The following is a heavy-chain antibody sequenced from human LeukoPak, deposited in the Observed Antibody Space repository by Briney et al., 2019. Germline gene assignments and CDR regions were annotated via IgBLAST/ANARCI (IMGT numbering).Heavy chain of an antibody. V-gene: IGHV4-59*01. Sequence: SETLSLTCTVSGGSISSYYWSWIRQPPGKGLEWIGYIYYSGSTNYNPSLKSRVTISVDTSKNQFSLKLSSVTAADTAVYYCAVGEFRELNYWGQGTLVTVSS. J-gene: IGHJ4*02. D-gene: IGHD1-26*01. CDR1: GGSISSYY. CDR2: IYYSGST. CDR3: AVGEFRELNY.